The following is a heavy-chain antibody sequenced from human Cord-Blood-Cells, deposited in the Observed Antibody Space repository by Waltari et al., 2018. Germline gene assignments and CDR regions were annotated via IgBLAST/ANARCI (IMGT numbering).Heavy chain of an antibody. D-gene: IGHD3-10*01. J-gene: IGHJ4*02. CDR2: IYHSGST. CDR3: AREWFGELYYFDY. V-gene: IGHV4-38-2*02. CDR1: GYSISSGYY. Sequence: QVQLQESGPGLVKPSETLSLTCAVSGYSISSGYYGGWLRQPPGKGLEWIGSIYHSGSTYYNPSLKSRVTISVDTSKNQFSLKLSSVTAADTAVYYCAREWFGELYYFDYWGQGTLVTVSS.